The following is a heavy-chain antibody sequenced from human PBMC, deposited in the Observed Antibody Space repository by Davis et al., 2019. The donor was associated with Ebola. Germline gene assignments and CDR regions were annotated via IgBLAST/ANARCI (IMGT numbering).Heavy chain of an antibody. CDR3: AREEYYYDSSGYYHATFDY. D-gene: IGHD3-22*01. CDR1: GGTFSSYT. CDR2: IIPILGIA. V-gene: IGHV1-69*04. Sequence: SVKVSCKASGGTFSSYTINWVRQAPGQGLEWMGRIIPILGIANYAQKFQGRVTITADKSTSTAYMELSSLRSEDTAVYYCAREEYYYDSSGYYHATFDYWGQGTLVTVSS. J-gene: IGHJ4*02.